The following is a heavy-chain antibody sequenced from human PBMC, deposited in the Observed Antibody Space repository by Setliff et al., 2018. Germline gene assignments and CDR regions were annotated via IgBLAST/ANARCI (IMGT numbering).Heavy chain of an antibody. CDR3: ARSPGWIPWFDS. Sequence: PGGSLRLSCAASGFTFSNYRMHWVRQAPGKGLEWVAVIWHDGGNKYHADSVKGRFTISRDNSKNTLYLQMDSLRVEDTAVYFCARSPGWIPWFDSWGQGTLVTVSS. CDR2: IWHDGGNK. V-gene: IGHV3-33*08. CDR1: GFTFSNYR. D-gene: IGHD5-18*01. J-gene: IGHJ5*01.